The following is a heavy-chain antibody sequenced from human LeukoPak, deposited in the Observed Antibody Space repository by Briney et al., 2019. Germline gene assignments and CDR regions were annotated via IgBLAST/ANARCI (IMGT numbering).Heavy chain of an antibody. Sequence: ASVKVSWKTSGYTFTDYYIHWMRQAPGQGLEWMGWINSNSGGTSYAQKFQGRVTLTRDTPTRTAFMELNRLTSDDTAVYYCARTSIAARRADFDYWGQGTVVTVSS. CDR3: ARTSIAARRADFDY. CDR1: GYTFTDYY. V-gene: IGHV1-2*02. CDR2: INSNSGGT. D-gene: IGHD6-6*01. J-gene: IGHJ4*02.